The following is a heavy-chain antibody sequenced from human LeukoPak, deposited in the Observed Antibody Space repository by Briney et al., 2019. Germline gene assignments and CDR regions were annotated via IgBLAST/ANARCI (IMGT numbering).Heavy chain of an antibody. CDR1: GGSFSGYY. CDR2: INHSGST. D-gene: IGHD3-3*01. V-gene: IGHV4-34*01. Sequence: SETLSLTCAVYGGSFSGYYWSWIRQPPGKGLEWIGEINHSGSTNHNPSLKSRVTISVDTSKNQFSLKLSSVTAADTAVYYCARGRGYDFWSGYYRNHYYYYYMDVWGKGTTVTVSS. CDR3: ARGRGYDFWSGYYRNHYYYYYMDV. J-gene: IGHJ6*03.